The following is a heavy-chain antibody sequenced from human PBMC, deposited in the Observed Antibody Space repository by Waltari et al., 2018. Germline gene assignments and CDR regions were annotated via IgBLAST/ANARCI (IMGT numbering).Heavy chain of an antibody. CDR3: ARYYSSGWYDVAD. V-gene: IGHV4-31*03. Sequence: QVQLQESGPGLVKPSQPLSLTCTVPGGSISSGGYYWSWIRQHPGKGLEWIGYIYYSGSTYYNPSLKSRVTISVDTSKNQFSLKLSSVTAADTAVYYCARYYSSGWYDVADWGQGTLVTVSS. D-gene: IGHD6-19*01. CDR2: IYYSGST. CDR1: GGSISSGGYY. J-gene: IGHJ4*02.